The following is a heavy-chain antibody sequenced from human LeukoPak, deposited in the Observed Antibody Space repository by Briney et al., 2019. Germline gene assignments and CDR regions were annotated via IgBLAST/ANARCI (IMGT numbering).Heavy chain of an antibody. CDR1: GGSFSGYY. Sequence: SETLSLTCAVYGGSFSGYYWSWLRQPPGKGLEWVGEINHSGSNNYNPSLTSRVTITVETPHNQSPRKLSSVTVADTAVYYGARDQRGGSGWYYGTSTTTLYYGLDDWGQGTTVTVSS. J-gene: IGHJ6*02. CDR2: INHSGSN. CDR3: ARDQRGGSGWYYGTSTTTLYYGLDD. V-gene: IGHV4-34*01. D-gene: IGHD6-19*01.